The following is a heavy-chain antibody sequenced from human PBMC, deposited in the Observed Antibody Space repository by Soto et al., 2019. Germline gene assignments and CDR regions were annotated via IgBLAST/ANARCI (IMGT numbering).Heavy chain of an antibody. V-gene: IGHV3-7*03. CDR1: GFTFSNYW. Sequence: EVQLVESGGGLVQPGGSLXLSCAASGFTFSNYWMSWVXQXPXXXXXXXASIKQDGSEKYYVDSVKGRFTISRDNTKNSLYXQMNSLRXEDTAMXXXAXGTSXXXXXXAYYAHWGQGTLVTVSS. J-gene: IGHJ4*02. D-gene: IGHD3-22*01. CDR2: IKQDGSEK. CDR3: AXGTSXXXXXXAYYAH.